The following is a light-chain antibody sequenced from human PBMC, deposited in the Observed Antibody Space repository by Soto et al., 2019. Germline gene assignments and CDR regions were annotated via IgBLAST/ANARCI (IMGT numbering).Light chain of an antibody. J-gene: IGKJ3*01. CDR1: QDIRTS. V-gene: IGKV1-33*01. CDR3: QHYHNLPPFT. Sequence: QMTQSPSSLSVSVGGRDSITCQASQDIRTSLSWFQQKPGRAPKLLIYGASNLETGVPSRFRGSGSGTDFPFTISSLQPEDIATYYCQHYHNLPPFTFGPGTKVDI. CDR2: GAS.